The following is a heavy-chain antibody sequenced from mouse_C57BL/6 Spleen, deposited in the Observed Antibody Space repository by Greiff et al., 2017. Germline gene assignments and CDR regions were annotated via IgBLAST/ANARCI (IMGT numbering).Heavy chain of an antibody. D-gene: IGHD2-5*01. Sequence: QVQLQQSGPELVKPGASVKISCKASGYAFSSSWMNWVKQRPGKGLEWIGRIYPGDGDTNYNGKFKGKATLTADKSSSTAYMQLSSLTSEDSAVYFCARTDSNYARAAMDDWGQGTSVTVSS. CDR3: ARTDSNYARAAMDD. CDR2: IYPGDGDT. V-gene: IGHV1-82*01. CDR1: GYAFSSSW. J-gene: IGHJ4*01.